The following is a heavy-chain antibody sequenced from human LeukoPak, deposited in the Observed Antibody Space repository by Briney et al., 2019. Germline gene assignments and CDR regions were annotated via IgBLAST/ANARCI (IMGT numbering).Heavy chain of an antibody. CDR2: ISGSGGST. CDR3: AKVKQWLVLSLDY. V-gene: IGHV3-23*01. Sequence: QPGVSLRLSCAASGFTFSSYAMSWVRQAPGKGLEWVSAISGSGGSTYYADSVKGRFTISRDNSKNTLYLQMNSLRAEDTAVYYCAKVKQWLVLSLDYWGQGTLVTVSS. J-gene: IGHJ4*02. CDR1: GFTFSSYA. D-gene: IGHD6-19*01.